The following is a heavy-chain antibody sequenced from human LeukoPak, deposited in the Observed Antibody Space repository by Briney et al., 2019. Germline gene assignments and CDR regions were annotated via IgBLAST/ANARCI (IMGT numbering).Heavy chain of an antibody. J-gene: IGHJ6*03. CDR3: AKGHRDYYYYYMDV. Sequence: GGSLRLSCAASGFTFSSYGMHWVRQAPGKGLEWVAFIRYDGSNKYYADSVKGRFTISRDNSKNTLYLQMNSLRAEDTAVYYCAKGHRDYYYYYMDVWGKGTTVTVSS. CDR1: GFTFSSYG. CDR2: IRYDGSNK. V-gene: IGHV3-30*02.